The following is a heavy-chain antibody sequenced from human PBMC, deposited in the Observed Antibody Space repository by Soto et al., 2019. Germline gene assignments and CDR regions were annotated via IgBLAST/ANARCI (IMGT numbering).Heavy chain of an antibody. D-gene: IGHD6-13*01. CDR2: VSGSGGST. V-gene: IGHV3-23*01. CDR1: GFTFSSYA. J-gene: IGHJ4*02. CDR3: ARRGTGTYVDY. Sequence: EVQLLESGGGLVQPGGSLRLSCAASGFTFSSYAMRWVRQAPGKGLEWVSAVSGSGGSTYYADSVKGRFTISRDNSKNTLYLQMNSLRAEDTAVYYCARRGTGTYVDYWGQGTLVTVSS.